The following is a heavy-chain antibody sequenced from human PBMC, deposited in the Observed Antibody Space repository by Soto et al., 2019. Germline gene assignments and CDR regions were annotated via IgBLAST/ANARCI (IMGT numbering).Heavy chain of an antibody. CDR3: ARGGTAEADF. CDR1: GYTFTCYG. D-gene: IGHD2-21*02. CDR2: ASPLSATT. J-gene: IGHJ4*02. Sequence: QAQLVQSGAEVKEPGAAVKVSCNAAGYTFTCYGITWVRQAPGQGLEWMGWASPLSATTNYAPKFQGRVTMTTDTSTNMAYMELRSLRSDDTAGYYCARGGTAEADFWGQGTMVTVSS. V-gene: IGHV1-18*01.